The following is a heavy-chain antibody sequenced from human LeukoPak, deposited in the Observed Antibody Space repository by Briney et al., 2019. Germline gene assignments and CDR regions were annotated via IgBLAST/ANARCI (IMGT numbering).Heavy chain of an antibody. J-gene: IGHJ6*03. CDR1: GYTFTSYD. CDR3: ARIGGATVTTFRPYYYYMDV. Sequence: ASVKVSCKASGYTFTSYDINWVRQATGQGLEWMGWMNPNSGGTNYAQKFQGRVTMTRDTSISTAYMELSRLRSDDTAVYYCARIGGATVTTFRPYYYYMDVWGKGTTVTVSS. CDR2: MNPNSGGT. V-gene: IGHV1-2*02. D-gene: IGHD4-17*01.